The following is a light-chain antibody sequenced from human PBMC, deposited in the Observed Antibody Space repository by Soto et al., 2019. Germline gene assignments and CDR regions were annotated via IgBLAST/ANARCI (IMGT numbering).Light chain of an antibody. CDR1: SGDVGSYRF. V-gene: IGLV2-8*01. J-gene: IGLJ2*01. CDR3: SSYGGNNNVI. Sequence: QSALTQPPSASGSPGQSVTISCTGTSGDVGSYRFVSWYQQHPGKAPKLLIYEVTKRPSGVPDRFSASTSGNTASLTVSGLQADDEADYYCSSYGGNNNVIFGGGTKLT. CDR2: EVT.